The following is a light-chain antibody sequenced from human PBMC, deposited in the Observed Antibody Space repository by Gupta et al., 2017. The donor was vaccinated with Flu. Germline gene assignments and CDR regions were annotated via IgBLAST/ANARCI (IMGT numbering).Light chain of an antibody. CDR3: QQRSDWPLT. CDR1: QSITSQ. V-gene: IGKV3-11*01. Sequence: PAALSLSPGERATLSCRASQSITSQLAWYQQKPGQAPRLLIYDASNRATGIPARFSGSGSGTDFTLTISSLEPEDSAVYYCQQRSDWPLTFGGGTKVEIK. CDR2: DAS. J-gene: IGKJ4*01.